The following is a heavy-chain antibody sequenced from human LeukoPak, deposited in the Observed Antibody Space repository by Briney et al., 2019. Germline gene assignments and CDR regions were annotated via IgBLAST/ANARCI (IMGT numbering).Heavy chain of an antibody. V-gene: IGHV4-59*01. Sequence: SETLSLTCTVSGGSISSYYWSWIRQPPGKGLEWIGYIYYSGSTNYNPSLKSRVTMSVDTSKNQFSLKLSSVTAADTAVYYCARGAGYSTYYFDYWGQGTLVTVSS. CDR3: ARGAGYSTYYFDY. CDR1: GGSISSYY. CDR2: IYYSGST. J-gene: IGHJ4*02. D-gene: IGHD6-13*01.